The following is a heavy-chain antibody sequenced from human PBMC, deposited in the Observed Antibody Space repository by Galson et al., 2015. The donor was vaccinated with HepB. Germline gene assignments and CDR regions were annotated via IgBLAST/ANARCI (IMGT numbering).Heavy chain of an antibody. CDR2: IRSKAYGGTT. D-gene: IGHD4-17*01. CDR3: TRVVGPYGDYWGGYGMDV. CDR1: GFTFGDYA. V-gene: IGHV3-49*04. Sequence: SLRLSCATSGFTFGDYAMSWVRQAPGKGLEWVGFIRSKAYGGTTEYAASVKGRFTISRDDSKSIAYLQMNSLKTEDTAVYYCTRVVGPYGDYWGGYGMDVWGQGTTVTVSS. J-gene: IGHJ6*02.